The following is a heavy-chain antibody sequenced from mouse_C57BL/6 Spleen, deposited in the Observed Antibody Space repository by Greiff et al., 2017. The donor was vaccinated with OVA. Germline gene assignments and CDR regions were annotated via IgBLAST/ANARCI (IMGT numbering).Heavy chain of an antibody. Sequence: LVESGPELVKPGASVKMSCKASGYTFTSYVMHWVKQKPGQGLEWIGYIYPYNDGTKYNEKFKGKATLTSDKSSSTAYMELSSLTSEDSAVYYCASPYYSNYDWYFDVWGTGTTVTVSS. CDR3: ASPYYSNYDWYFDV. D-gene: IGHD2-5*01. J-gene: IGHJ1*03. V-gene: IGHV1-14*01. CDR1: GYTFTSYV. CDR2: IYPYNDGT.